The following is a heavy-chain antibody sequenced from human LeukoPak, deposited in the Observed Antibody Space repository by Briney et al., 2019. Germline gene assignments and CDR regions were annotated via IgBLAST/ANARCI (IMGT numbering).Heavy chain of an antibody. CDR3: ARSNDFWSGHLKGYWFDP. Sequence: ASVKVSCKASGNTFTGYHIHWVRQAPGQGLEWMGWISANNGNTNYAQSLRGRVTMTTDTSTSTAYMELRSLTTDDTAVYYCARSNDFWSGHLKGYWFDPWGQGTLVTVSS. CDR1: GNTFTGYH. J-gene: IGHJ5*02. V-gene: IGHV1-18*04. D-gene: IGHD3-3*01. CDR2: ISANNGNT.